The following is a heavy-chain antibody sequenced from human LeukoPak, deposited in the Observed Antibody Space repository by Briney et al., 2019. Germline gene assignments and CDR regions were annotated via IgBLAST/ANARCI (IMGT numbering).Heavy chain of an antibody. Sequence: GGSLRLSCAASGFTFSSYWMHWVRQAPGKGLEWVSSISSSSSYIYYADSVKGRFTISRDNAKNSLYLQMNSLRAEDTAVYYCARDRPEGLRAFDIWGQGTMVTVSS. CDR1: GFTFSSYW. CDR3: ARDRPEGLRAFDI. CDR2: ISSSSSYI. J-gene: IGHJ3*02. V-gene: IGHV3-21*01. D-gene: IGHD6-6*01.